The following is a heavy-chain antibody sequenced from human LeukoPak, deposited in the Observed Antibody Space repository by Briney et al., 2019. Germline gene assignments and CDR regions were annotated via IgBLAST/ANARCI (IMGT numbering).Heavy chain of an antibody. J-gene: IGHJ4*02. V-gene: IGHV1-58*01. Sequence: SVKVSCKTSGFTFTSSALQWVRQARGQRLEWIGWIFVGSGNTHSAHKFQKRVTITRDMSTSTAYMELSSLRSEDTAVYYCAAALHYYDSSGLDYWGQGTVVTVSS. D-gene: IGHD3-22*01. CDR3: AAALHYYDSSGLDY. CDR1: GFTFTSSA. CDR2: IFVGSGNT.